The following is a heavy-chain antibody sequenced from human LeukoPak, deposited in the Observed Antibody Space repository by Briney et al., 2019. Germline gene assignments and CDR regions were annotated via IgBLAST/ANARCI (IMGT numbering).Heavy chain of an antibody. CDR2: ISSSGSTI. V-gene: IGHV3-48*04. CDR1: GFTFSSYG. Sequence: TGGSLRLSCAASGFTFSSYGMNWVRQAPGKGLEWVSYISSSGSTIYYADSVKGRFTISRDNAKNSLYLQMNSLRGEETAVYYCAELGITMIGGVWGKGTTVTISS. D-gene: IGHD3-10*02. J-gene: IGHJ6*04. CDR3: AELGITMIGGV.